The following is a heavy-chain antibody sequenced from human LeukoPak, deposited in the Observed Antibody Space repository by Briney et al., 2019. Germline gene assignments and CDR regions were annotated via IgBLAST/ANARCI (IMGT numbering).Heavy chain of an antibody. V-gene: IGHV4-59*08. D-gene: IGHD3-10*01. Sequence: SETLSLTCTVSGGSISSYYWSWIRQLPGKGLEWIGYIYDSGSTNYNPSLKSRVTISLDTSKNQFSLKLTSVTAADTAVYYCARHRLGVTRDFDYWGQGTLVTVSS. CDR2: IYDSGST. CDR3: ARHRLGVTRDFDY. J-gene: IGHJ4*02. CDR1: GGSISSYY.